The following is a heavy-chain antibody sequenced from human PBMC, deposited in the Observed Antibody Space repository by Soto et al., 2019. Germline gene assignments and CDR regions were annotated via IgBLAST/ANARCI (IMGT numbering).Heavy chain of an antibody. CDR1: GFTFSDEW. V-gene: IGHV3-74*01. J-gene: IGHJ4*02. CDR2: INKDGSYR. D-gene: IGHD1-1*01. Sequence: GGSLRLSCATSGFTFSDEWMHCVRQVPGKGLVWVSRINKDGSYRNYADFVEGRFTIFRDDAKSELYLQLDRLRVEDTAVYYCARGGLEPFDYLGQGALVTVSS. CDR3: ARGGLEPFDY.